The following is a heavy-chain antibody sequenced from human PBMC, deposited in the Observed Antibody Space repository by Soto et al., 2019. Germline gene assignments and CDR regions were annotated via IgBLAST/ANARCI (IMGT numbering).Heavy chain of an antibody. CDR3: AREFYCSSTSCESESN. V-gene: IGHV3-21*01. D-gene: IGHD2-2*01. J-gene: IGHJ4*02. CDR1: GFTFSNYS. Sequence: EVQLVESGGGLVKPGGSLRLSCAASGFTFSNYSMNWVRQAPGKWLEWVSSISSSSSYIYYADSVKGRFTISRDNAKNSLYLQMNSLRAEDTAVYYCAREFYCSSTSCESESNWGQGTLVTVSS. CDR2: ISSSSSYI.